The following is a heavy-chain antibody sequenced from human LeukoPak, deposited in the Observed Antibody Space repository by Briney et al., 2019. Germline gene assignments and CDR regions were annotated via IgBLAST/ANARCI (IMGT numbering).Heavy chain of an antibody. CDR2: ISGSGGST. V-gene: IGHV3-23*01. CDR1: GFTFSSYG. J-gene: IGHJ4*02. D-gene: IGHD5-18*01. Sequence: GGSLRLPCAATGFTFSSYGMSWVRQAPGKGLEWVSAISGSGGSTYYADSVKGRFTISRDNSKNTLYLQMNSLRAEDTAVYYCAKGGRGYSYGPPFDYWGQGTLVTVSS. CDR3: AKGGRGYSYGPPFDY.